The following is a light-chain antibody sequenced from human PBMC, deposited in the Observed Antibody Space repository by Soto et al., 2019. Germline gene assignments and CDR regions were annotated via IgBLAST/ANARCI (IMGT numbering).Light chain of an antibody. J-gene: IGKJ2*01. CDR3: QQRSSWPPKYP. Sequence: EIVLTQSPATLSLSPGERATLSCRASQSVSSYLAWYQQKPGQAPRLLIYDASNRATGIPARFSGSGSGTDFTPTISCLEPEDFAVYYCQQRSSWPPKYPFGQGTKLEIK. CDR2: DAS. CDR1: QSVSSY. V-gene: IGKV3-11*01.